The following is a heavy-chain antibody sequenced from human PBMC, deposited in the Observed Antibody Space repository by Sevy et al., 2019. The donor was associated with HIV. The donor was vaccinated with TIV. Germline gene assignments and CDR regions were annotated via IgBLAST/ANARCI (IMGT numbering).Heavy chain of an antibody. CDR3: AKEYYYDSSGSVGAFDI. CDR2: ISGSGGST. Sequence: GGSLRLSCAASGFTFSSYAMSWVRQAPGKGLEWVSAISGSGGSTYYADSVKDRFTISRDNSKNTLYLQMNSLRAEDTAVYYCAKEYYYDSSGSVGAFDIWGQGTMVTVSS. V-gene: IGHV3-23*01. D-gene: IGHD3-22*01. J-gene: IGHJ3*02. CDR1: GFTFSSYA.